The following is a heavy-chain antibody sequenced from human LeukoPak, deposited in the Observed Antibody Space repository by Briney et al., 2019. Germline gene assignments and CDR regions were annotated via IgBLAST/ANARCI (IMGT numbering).Heavy chain of an antibody. D-gene: IGHD3-10*01. V-gene: IGHV4-4*07. CDR1: GGSISTDY. CDR2: IYTSGST. Sequence: SETLSLTCTVSGGSISTDYWTWIRQPAGKGLEWIWLIYTSGSTNYNPSLKSRVTISLDTSKNQFSLKLTSVTAADTAVYYCASDFGYWGQGTLVTVSS. J-gene: IGHJ4*02. CDR3: ASDFGY.